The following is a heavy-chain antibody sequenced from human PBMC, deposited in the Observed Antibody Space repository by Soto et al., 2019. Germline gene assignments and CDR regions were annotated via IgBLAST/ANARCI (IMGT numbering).Heavy chain of an antibody. CDR3: ARSNWYSED. D-gene: IGHD7-27*01. Sequence: QVQLQESGPGLVKPSETLSLTCTGSGGSINHHYWSWIRQPPGKGLEWIGYIYYTGSINYNPSLKSRVTISVDTSKNQFALNLPSLTAADTAIYYCARSNWYSEDWGQGTLVTVSS. J-gene: IGHJ4*02. CDR1: GGSINHHY. CDR2: IYYTGSI. V-gene: IGHV4-59*11.